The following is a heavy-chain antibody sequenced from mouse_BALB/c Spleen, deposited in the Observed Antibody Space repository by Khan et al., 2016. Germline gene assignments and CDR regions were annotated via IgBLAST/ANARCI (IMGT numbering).Heavy chain of an antibody. J-gene: IGHJ4*01. V-gene: IGHV1-7*01. Sequence: QVRLQQSGAELAKPGASVKMSCKASDYTFTSYWMHWVKQRPGQGLEWIGYINPNTGYAAYNQKFQDKATLTADKYSNTAYMEMNSLTSEDSAVYSCAYGNYPYYYDMDYWGQGTSVTVSS. CDR2: INPNTGYA. CDR1: DYTFTSYW. CDR3: AYGNYPYYYDMDY. D-gene: IGHD2-10*02.